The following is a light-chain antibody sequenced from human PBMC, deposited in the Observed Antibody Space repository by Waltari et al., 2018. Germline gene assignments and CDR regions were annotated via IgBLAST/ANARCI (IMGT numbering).Light chain of an antibody. Sequence: DIQMTQSPSSLPASVGDRVTITCQASQDISNYLNWYQQKPGKAPKLLIYDATNLETGVPSRFSGSGSGTDFTFTISSLQPEDIATYYCQQYDNLPLFTFGPGTKVDIK. V-gene: IGKV1-33*01. J-gene: IGKJ3*01. CDR2: DAT. CDR3: QQYDNLPLFT. CDR1: QDISNY.